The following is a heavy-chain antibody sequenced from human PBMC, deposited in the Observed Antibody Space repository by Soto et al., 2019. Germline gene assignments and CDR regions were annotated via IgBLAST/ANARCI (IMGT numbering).Heavy chain of an antibody. D-gene: IGHD6-13*01. CDR1: GFTFSSYA. V-gene: IGHV3-23*01. CDR2: ISGSGGST. CDR3: AKPPSSSWYYFDY. J-gene: IGHJ4*02. Sequence: GGSLRLSCAASGFTFSSYAMSWVRQAPGNGLEWVSAISGSGGSTYYADSVMGRFTISRDNSKNTLYLQMNSLRAEDTAVYYCAKPPSSSWYYFDYWGQGTLVTVSS.